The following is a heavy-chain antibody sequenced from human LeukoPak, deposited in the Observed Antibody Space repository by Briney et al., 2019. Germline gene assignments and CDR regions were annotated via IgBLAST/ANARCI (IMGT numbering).Heavy chain of an antibody. CDR1: GFTFDDYA. J-gene: IGHJ5*02. CDR2: ISGDGGST. Sequence: PGGSLRLSCAASGFTFDDYAMHWVRQAPGKGLEWVSLISGDGGSTYYADSVKGRFTISRDNSKNSLYLQMNSLGTEDTALYYCAKAVTTLQPWFDPWGQGTLVTVSS. CDR3: AKAVTTLQPWFDP. D-gene: IGHD4-17*01. V-gene: IGHV3-43*02.